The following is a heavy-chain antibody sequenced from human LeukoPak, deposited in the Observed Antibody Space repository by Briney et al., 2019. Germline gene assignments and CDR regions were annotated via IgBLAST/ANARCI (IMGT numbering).Heavy chain of an antibody. Sequence: SGKVSCKASGGTFSSYAISWARQAPGQGLEWMGGIIPIFGTANYAQKFQGRVTITADESTSTAYMELSSLRSEDTAVYYCAGHDFWSGSWFDPWGQGTLVTVSS. CDR1: GGTFSSYA. V-gene: IGHV1-69*13. CDR3: AGHDFWSGSWFDP. CDR2: IIPIFGTA. J-gene: IGHJ5*02. D-gene: IGHD3-3*01.